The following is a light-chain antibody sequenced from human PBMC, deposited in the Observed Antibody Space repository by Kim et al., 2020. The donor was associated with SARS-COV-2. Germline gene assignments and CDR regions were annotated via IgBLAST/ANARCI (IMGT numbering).Light chain of an antibody. V-gene: IGKV1-33*01. Sequence: VGDSFPLTFHASHYINIFLNWFPQKPGQAPTLLISAASSLETGLPSRFSGSGSGTHFTFPISSLQPGDVATYYCQQFDTVPLTFGGGTKVDIK. CDR2: AAS. CDR1: HYINIF. CDR3: QQFDTVPLT. J-gene: IGKJ4*01.